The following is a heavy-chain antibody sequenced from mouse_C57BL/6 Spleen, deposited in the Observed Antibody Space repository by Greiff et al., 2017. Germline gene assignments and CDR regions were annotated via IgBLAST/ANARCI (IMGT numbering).Heavy chain of an antibody. D-gene: IGHD1-1*01. CDR3: ARCITTVGSYAMDY. J-gene: IGHJ4*01. Sequence: EVQLQQSGPELVKPGASVKISCKASGYSFTGYYMNWVKQSPEKSLEWIGEINPSTGGTTYNQKFKAKATLTVDKSSSTAYMQLKSLTSEDSAVYYCARCITTVGSYAMDYWGQGTSVTVSS. V-gene: IGHV1-42*01. CDR1: GYSFTGYY. CDR2: INPSTGGT.